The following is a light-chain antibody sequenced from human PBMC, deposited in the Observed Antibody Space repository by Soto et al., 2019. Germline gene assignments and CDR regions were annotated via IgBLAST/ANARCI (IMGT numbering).Light chain of an antibody. CDR2: DVS. CDR1: SSDVGGYNY. V-gene: IGLV2-14*03. J-gene: IGLJ3*02. Sequence: QSALTQPASVSGSPGQSIAISCTGTSSDVGGYNYVSWYQQHPGKAPKLMIYDVSNRPSGVSNRFSGPKSGNTASLTISGLQAEDEADYYCSSHTSNNTRMFGGGTKLTVL. CDR3: SSHTSNNTRM.